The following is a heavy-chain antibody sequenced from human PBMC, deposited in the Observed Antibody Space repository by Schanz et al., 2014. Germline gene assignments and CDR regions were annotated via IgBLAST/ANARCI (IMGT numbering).Heavy chain of an antibody. Sequence: QVVLMESGGGVVRPGRSVRLSCVASGFTFRSYGMHWVRQAPGKGLEWVAHISFDGGKTYYADSVKGRFTISRDNTKNSLYLQMNSLRAEDTAMYYCAREQTPDNSWSDIDSKDYWGQGSLVTVSS. V-gene: IGHV3-30*04. CDR3: AREQTPDNSWSDIDSKDY. J-gene: IGHJ4*02. D-gene: IGHD3-3*01. CDR2: ISFDGGKT. CDR1: GFTFRSYG.